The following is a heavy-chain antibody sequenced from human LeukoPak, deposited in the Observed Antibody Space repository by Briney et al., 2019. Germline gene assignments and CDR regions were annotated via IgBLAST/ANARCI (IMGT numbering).Heavy chain of an antibody. V-gene: IGHV3-23*01. CDR3: AKDGNWARFED. CDR2: ITSRSTT. D-gene: IGHD7-27*01. Sequence: GGSLRLSCAASGFIFSHYGMNWVRQAPGKGLEWVSGITSRSTTYYADSVKGRFTISRDNSENMVWLQINSPTAEDTATYYCAKDGNWARFEDWGQGTLVTVSS. CDR1: GFIFSHYG. J-gene: IGHJ4*02.